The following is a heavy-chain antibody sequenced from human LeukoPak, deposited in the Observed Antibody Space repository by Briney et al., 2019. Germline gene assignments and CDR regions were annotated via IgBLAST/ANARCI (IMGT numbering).Heavy chain of an antibody. CDR3: ARHDRSGYDSRGLFDY. J-gene: IGHJ4*02. D-gene: IGHD5-12*01. CDR2: IHYSGST. V-gene: IGHV4-39*01. Sequence: SETLSLTCTVSGGSISSSSYYWGWLRQPPGTGLESIGSIHYSGSTYYNLSLKSRVTISVDTSKNQFSLKLRSVTAADTAVYYCARHDRSGYDSRGLFDYWGQGTLVTVSS. CDR1: GGSISSSSYY.